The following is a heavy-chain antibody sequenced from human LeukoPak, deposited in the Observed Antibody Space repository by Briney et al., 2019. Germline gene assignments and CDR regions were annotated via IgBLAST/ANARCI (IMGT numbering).Heavy chain of an antibody. V-gene: IGHV3-21*01. J-gene: IGHJ4*02. CDR2: ISSSSSYI. D-gene: IGHD2-2*01. CDR3: ARDIDVVVPAADFDY. Sequence: PGGSLRLSCAASGFTFSSYSMNWVRQAPGKGLEWVSSISSSSSYIYYADSVKGRFTISRDNAKNSLYLQMNSLRAEDTAVYYCARDIDVVVPAADFDYWGQGTLVTVSS. CDR1: GFTFSSYS.